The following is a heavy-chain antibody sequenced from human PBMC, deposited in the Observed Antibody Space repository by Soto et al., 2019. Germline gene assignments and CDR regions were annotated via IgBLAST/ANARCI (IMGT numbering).Heavy chain of an antibody. Sequence: QVQLQQWGAGLLKPSETLSLTCAVYGGSFSGYYWNWIRQPPGKGLEWIGEINHSGSTNYNPSLKSRVIISVDTSTNQFSLKLSSVTAADTAVYYCARGWGRIFDYWGQGTLVTVSS. J-gene: IGHJ4*02. V-gene: IGHV4-34*01. D-gene: IGHD7-27*01. CDR3: ARGWGRIFDY. CDR1: GGSFSGYY. CDR2: INHSGST.